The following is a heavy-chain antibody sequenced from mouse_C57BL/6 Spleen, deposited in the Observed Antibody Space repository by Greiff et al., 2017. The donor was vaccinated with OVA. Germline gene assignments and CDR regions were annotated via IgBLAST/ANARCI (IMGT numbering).Heavy chain of an antibody. J-gene: IGHJ1*03. D-gene: IGHD2-3*01. V-gene: IGHV1-59*01. CDR3: ARGRDGYPHWYFDV. CDR2: IDPSDSYT. Sequence: QVQLQQPGAELVRPGTSVKLSCKASGYTFTSYWMHWVKQRPGQGLEWIGVIDPSDSYTNYNQKFKGTATLTVDTSSSTAYMQLSSLTSEDSAVYYCARGRDGYPHWYFDVWGTGTTVTVSS. CDR1: GYTFTSYW.